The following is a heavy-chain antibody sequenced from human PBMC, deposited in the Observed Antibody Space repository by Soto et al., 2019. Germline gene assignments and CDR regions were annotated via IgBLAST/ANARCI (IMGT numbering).Heavy chain of an antibody. V-gene: IGHV1-18*01. Sequence: QVQLVQSGAEVKKPGASVKVSCKASGYSFTRYYINWVRQAPGQGLEWMGWISAYNGNTHYEEKLQGRVTLTTDTSTSTADIELRSLRSDDTAVYFCARGGQWDFLSDYWGQGTLVTVSS. CDR3: ARGGQWDFLSDY. J-gene: IGHJ4*02. CDR1: GYSFTRYY. CDR2: ISAYNGNT. D-gene: IGHD1-26*01.